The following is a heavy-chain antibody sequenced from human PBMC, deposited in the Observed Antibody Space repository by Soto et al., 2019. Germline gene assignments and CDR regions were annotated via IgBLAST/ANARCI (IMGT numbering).Heavy chain of an antibody. CDR3: ARNATTSLRQNWFDP. J-gene: IGHJ5*02. V-gene: IGHV5-10-1*01. D-gene: IGHD2-2*01. Sequence: GESLQISCKGSVYSFTSYWISWVRQMPGKGLEWMGRIDPTDSYTNYSPSFQGHVTISADKSISTAYLQWSSLKASDTAMYYCARNATTSLRQNWFDPWCQGKLVTASS. CDR1: VYSFTSYW. CDR2: IDPTDSYT.